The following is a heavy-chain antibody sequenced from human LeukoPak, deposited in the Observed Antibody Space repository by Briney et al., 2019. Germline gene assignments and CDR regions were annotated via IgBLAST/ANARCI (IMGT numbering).Heavy chain of an antibody. CDR3: ARGYDSDAFDI. J-gene: IGHJ3*02. CDR1: GGSISSGSYY. Sequence: SQTLSLTCTVSGGSISSGSYYWSWIRQPAGKGLEWIGRIYTSGSTNYNPSLKSRVTMSVDTSKNQFSLKLSSVTAADTAVYYCARGYDSDAFDIWGQGTMATVSS. D-gene: IGHD2-15*01. V-gene: IGHV4-61*02. CDR2: IYTSGST.